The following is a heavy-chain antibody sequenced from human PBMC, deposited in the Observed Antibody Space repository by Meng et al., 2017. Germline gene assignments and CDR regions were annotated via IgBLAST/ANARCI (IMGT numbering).Heavy chain of an antibody. Sequence: QITLQESGPPLAKPPQTRPPPCPFSGFSLSTSGVGVGWIRQPPGKALEWLALIYWDDDKRYSPSLKSRLTITKDTSKNQVVLTMTNMDPVDTATYYCAHRRGDSREGWFDPWGQGTLVTVSS. CDR2: IYWDDDK. CDR3: AHRRGDSREGWFDP. CDR1: GFSLSTSGVG. J-gene: IGHJ5*02. D-gene: IGHD2-21*02. V-gene: IGHV2-5*02.